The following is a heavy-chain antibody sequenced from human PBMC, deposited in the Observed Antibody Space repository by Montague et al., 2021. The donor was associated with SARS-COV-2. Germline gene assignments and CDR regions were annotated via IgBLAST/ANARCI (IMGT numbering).Heavy chain of an antibody. J-gene: IGHJ4*02. D-gene: IGHD3-9*01. CDR2: IYSNDDK. CDR3: AHLIRYYDIFTGIPFDY. CDR1: GFSLTTRTVG. Sequence: PALVKPTQTFTLTCTFSGFSLTTRTVGVGWIRQPPGKALEWLALIYSNDDKRYSPSLQNRLTITKDTSKNQVVLRMTNMDPVDTATYYCAHLIRYYDIFTGIPFDYWGQGILVAVSS. V-gene: IGHV2-5*01.